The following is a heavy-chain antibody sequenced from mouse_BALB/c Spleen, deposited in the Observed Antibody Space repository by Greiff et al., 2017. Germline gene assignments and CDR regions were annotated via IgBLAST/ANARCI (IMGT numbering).Heavy chain of an antibody. CDR2: ISSGSSTI. Sequence: EVKVVESGGGLVQPGGSRKLSCAASGFTFSSFGMHWVRQAPEKGLEWVAYISSGSSTIYYADTVKGRFTISRDNPKNTLFLQMTSLRSEDTAMYYCASGSSLFAYWGQGTLVTVSA. J-gene: IGHJ3*01. D-gene: IGHD1-1*01. CDR3: ASGSSLFAY. CDR1: GFTFSSFG. V-gene: IGHV5-17*02.